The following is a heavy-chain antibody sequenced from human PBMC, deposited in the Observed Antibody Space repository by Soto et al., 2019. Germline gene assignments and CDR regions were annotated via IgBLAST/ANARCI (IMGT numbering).Heavy chain of an antibody. J-gene: IGHJ5*02. V-gene: IGHV4-59*01. CDR2: IYYSGST. D-gene: IGHD6-13*01. CDR3: ARGNSWQPRGWFDP. Sequence: PSETLSLTCTVSGGSISSYYWSWIRQPPGKGLEWIGYIYYSGSTNYNPSLKSRVTISVDTSKNQFSLKLSSVTAADTAVYYCARGNSWQPRGWFDPWGQGTLVTVSS. CDR1: GGSISSYY.